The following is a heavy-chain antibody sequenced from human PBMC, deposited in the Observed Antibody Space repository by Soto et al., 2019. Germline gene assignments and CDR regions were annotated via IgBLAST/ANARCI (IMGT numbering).Heavy chain of an antibody. CDR2: LSASGATT. D-gene: IGHD1-20*01. CDR1: GFTFSTYA. V-gene: IGHV3-23*01. Sequence: EVQLLESGGGLVQPGGSLRLSCAASGFTFSTYAMTWVRQAPGKGLKWVSALSASGATTYHADSVKGRFTISRDNSENTLYLQMTSLRAEDTALYYCAKGLSGSQYYYSGMDVWGQGTTVTVSS. J-gene: IGHJ6*02. CDR3: AKGLSGSQYYYSGMDV.